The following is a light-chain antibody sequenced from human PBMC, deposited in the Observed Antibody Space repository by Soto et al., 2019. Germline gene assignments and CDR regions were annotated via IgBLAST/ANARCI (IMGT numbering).Light chain of an antibody. CDR1: QSLLHSDGKTY. J-gene: IGKJ1*01. CDR3: MQAIDIPWT. Sequence: ILMTQTPRSLSIIPGQTASISCKYRQSLLHSDGKTYFYWYVQKAGQAPQPLIYEVSNRFSGVPERFSGSGSRTDFTLKISRVEADDVGIYYCMQAIDIPWTFGQGTKVDIK. CDR2: EVS. V-gene: IGKV2-29*03.